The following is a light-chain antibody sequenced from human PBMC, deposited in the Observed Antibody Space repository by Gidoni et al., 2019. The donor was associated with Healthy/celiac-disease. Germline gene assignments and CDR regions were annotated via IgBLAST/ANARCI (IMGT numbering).Light chain of an antibody. J-gene: IGKJ1*01. Sequence: IVLTQSPGTLSLSPGERATLSCRASQIVSSSYLAWYQQKPGQAPRLLIYGASSRATGIPDRFSGSGSGTDFTLTISRLEPEDFAVYYCQQYGSSLSWTFXQXTKVEIK. CDR2: GAS. CDR3: QQYGSSLSWT. CDR1: QIVSSSY. V-gene: IGKV3-20*01.